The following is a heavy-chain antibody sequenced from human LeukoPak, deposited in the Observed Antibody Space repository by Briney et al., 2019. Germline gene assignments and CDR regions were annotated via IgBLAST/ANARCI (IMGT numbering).Heavy chain of an antibody. Sequence: GSSVKVSCKASGGTFNNYAVNWVRQAPGQGLEWMGGTIPFYGATNYAAKFQGRVTITADESTGTVYMELSSLRSEDTAVYYCARMKGYSYSDYWGQGTLVTVSS. CDR3: ARMKGYSYSDY. J-gene: IGHJ4*02. D-gene: IGHD1-26*01. V-gene: IGHV1-69*01. CDR2: TIPFYGAT. CDR1: GGTFNNYA.